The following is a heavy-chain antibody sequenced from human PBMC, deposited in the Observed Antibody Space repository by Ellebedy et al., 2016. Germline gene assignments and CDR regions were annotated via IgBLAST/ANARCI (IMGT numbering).Heavy chain of an antibody. V-gene: IGHV4-59*05. CDR1: GGSISSYY. D-gene: IGHD3-16*01. CDR3: ARTSGGDYYYMDV. J-gene: IGHJ6*03. CDR2: IYDGGNT. Sequence: SETLSLTXTVSGGSISSYYWSWIRQPPGKGLEWIGSIYDGGNTLYNPSLKSRVTISADTSKSQFSLKLSSVTAADTAIYYCARTSGGDYYYMDVWGKGTTVTVSS.